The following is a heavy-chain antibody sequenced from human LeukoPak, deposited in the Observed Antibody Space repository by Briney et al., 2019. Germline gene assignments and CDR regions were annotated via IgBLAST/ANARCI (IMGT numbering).Heavy chain of an antibody. CDR2: IYYSGST. Sequence: SETLSLTCTVSGGSISSYYWSWIRQPPGKGLEWIGYIYYSGSTNYNPSLKSQVTISVDTSKNQFSLKLSSVTAADTAVYYCARDYSSSWYLYGMDVWGQGTTVTVSS. CDR1: GGSISSYY. D-gene: IGHD6-13*01. J-gene: IGHJ6*02. CDR3: ARDYSSSWYLYGMDV. V-gene: IGHV4-59*01.